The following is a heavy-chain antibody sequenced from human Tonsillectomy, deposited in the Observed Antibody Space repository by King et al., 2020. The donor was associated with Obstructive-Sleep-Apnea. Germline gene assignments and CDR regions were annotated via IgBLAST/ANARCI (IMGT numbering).Heavy chain of an antibody. CDR2: ISSNGGST. V-gene: IGHV3-64*01. CDR3: ARDLEGVTGTTWTFYY. D-gene: IGHD1-7*01. J-gene: IGHJ4*02. CDR1: GFTFSSYA. Sequence: VQLVQSGGGLVQPGGSLRLSCAASGFTFSSYAMHWVRQAPGKGLEYVSAISSNGGSTYYANSVKGRFTISRDNSKNTLYLQMGSLRAEDMAVYYCARDLEGVTGTTWTFYYWGQGTLVTVSS.